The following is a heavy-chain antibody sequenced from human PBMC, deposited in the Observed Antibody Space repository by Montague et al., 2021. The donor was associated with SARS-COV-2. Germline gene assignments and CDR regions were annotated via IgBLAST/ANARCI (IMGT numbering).Heavy chain of an antibody. CDR3: AGRAGVVGDTRFDY. CDR1: GDSISSLRYY. Sequence: SETLSLTCTVSGDSISSLRYYWGWIRQSPGKGLEWIGNVFYRGXTXYXXXXRXRVTISVDTSKNQFALRLRSVTATDTAIYYCAGRAGVVGDTRFDYWGQGILAPVSS. D-gene: IGHD1-26*01. V-gene: IGHV4-39*01. J-gene: IGHJ4*01. CDR2: VFYRGXT.